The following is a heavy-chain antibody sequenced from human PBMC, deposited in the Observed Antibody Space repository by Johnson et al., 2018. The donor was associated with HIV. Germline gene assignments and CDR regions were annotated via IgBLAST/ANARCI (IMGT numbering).Heavy chain of an antibody. D-gene: IGHD1-26*01. CDR1: GFTVSSDY. V-gene: IGHV3-53*01. J-gene: IGHJ3*01. CDR3: TRDTPPRGELLSGAFDV. CDR2: IYSGGTT. Sequence: VQLVESGGGLIQPGGSLRLSCAVSGFTVSSDYMSWVRQAPGKGLEWVSVIYSGGTTYYADSVQGRFTISTDNAKNSLYLQMNSLRAEDTAVYYCTRDTPPRGELLSGAFDVWGQGTMVTVSS.